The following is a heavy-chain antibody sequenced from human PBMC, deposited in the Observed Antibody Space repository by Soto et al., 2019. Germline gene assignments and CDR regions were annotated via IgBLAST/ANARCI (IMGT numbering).Heavy chain of an antibody. V-gene: IGHV1-8*01. CDR2: MNPNSGNT. D-gene: IGHD2-15*01. Sequence: ASVKVSCKASGYTFTSYDINWVRQATGQGLEWMGWMNPNSGNTGYAQKFQGRVTMTRNTSISTAYMELSSLRSEDTAVYYCARDYCSGGSCLYYFDYWGQGTLVTVSS. J-gene: IGHJ4*02. CDR3: ARDYCSGGSCLYYFDY. CDR1: GYTFTSYD.